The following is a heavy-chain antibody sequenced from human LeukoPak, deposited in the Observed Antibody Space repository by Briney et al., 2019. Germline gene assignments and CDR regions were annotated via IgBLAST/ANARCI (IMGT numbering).Heavy chain of an antibody. CDR2: IYYKGNT. V-gene: IGHV4-59*01. CDR3: ARSYSSGSYYSPFDP. D-gene: IGHD3-10*01. Sequence: PSETLSLTCTVSGGSISSFYWSWIRQPPGKGREWIGYIYYKGNTNYSPSLTSRVTISLDTSKNQFSLKLSSLTAADTAVYYCARSYSSGSYYSPFDPWGQGTLVTVSS. J-gene: IGHJ5*02. CDR1: GGSISSFY.